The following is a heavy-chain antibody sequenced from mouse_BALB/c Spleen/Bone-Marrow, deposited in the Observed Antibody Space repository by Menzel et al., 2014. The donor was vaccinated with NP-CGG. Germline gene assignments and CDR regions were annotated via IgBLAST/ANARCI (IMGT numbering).Heavy chain of an antibody. CDR2: IDPANGNT. J-gene: IGHJ3*01. CDR1: GFNIKDTY. V-gene: IGHV14-3*02. D-gene: IGHD2-1*01. CDR3: ARNGNYGAWFAY. Sequence: EVQLVESGAELVKPGASVKLSCTASGFNIKDTYMHWVKQRPEQGLEWIGRIDPANGNTKYDPKFQGKATITADTSSNTAYLQISSLTSEDTAVYYCARNGNYGAWFAYWGQGTLVTVSA.